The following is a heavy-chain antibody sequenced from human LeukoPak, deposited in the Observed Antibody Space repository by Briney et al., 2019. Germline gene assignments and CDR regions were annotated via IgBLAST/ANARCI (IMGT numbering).Heavy chain of an antibody. CDR3: ARDLTVRGVIEDY. CDR1: GYTFTGYY. V-gene: IGHV1-2*02. J-gene: IGHJ4*02. CDR2: INPNSGGT. D-gene: IGHD3-10*01. Sequence: ASVKVSCKASGYTFTGYYMHWVRQAPGQGPEWMGWINPNSGGTNYAQKFQGRVTMTRDTSISTAYMELSRLRSDDTAVYYCARDLTVRGVIEDYWGQGTLVTVSS.